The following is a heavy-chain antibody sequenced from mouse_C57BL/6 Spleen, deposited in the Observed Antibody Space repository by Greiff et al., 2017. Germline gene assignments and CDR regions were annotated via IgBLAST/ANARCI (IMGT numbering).Heavy chain of an antibody. J-gene: IGHJ4*01. V-gene: IGHV1-7*01. CDR3: ARWDYYYESYAMDY. CDR2: INPSSGYT. D-gene: IGHD1-1*01. Sequence: VQLVQSGAELVKPGASVKLSCKASGYTFTSYWMHWVKQRPGQGLEWIGYINPSSGYTKYNEKFKDKATLTADKSSSTAYMQLSSLTYEDSAVYYGARWDYYYESYAMDYWGQGTSVTVSS. CDR1: GYTFTSYW.